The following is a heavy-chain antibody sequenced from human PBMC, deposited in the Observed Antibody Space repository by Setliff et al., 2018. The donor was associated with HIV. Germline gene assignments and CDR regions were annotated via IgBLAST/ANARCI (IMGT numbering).Heavy chain of an antibody. V-gene: IGHV4-39*07. D-gene: IGHD2-2*01. Sequence: SETLSLTCTVSGGSISSSNHYWGWIRQPPGKGLEWIGSIYYSGGIYYTPSLKSRGTMAVDTSKNQFSLKLSSVTAVDTAAYYCVRSAIVILPAAPDAPFDIWGQGTMVTVSS. J-gene: IGHJ3*02. CDR3: VRSAIVILPAAPDAPFDI. CDR1: GGSISSSNHY. CDR2: IYYSGGI.